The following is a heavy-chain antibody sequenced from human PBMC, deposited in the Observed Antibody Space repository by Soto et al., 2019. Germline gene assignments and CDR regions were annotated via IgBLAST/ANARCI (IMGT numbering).Heavy chain of an antibody. Sequence: EVQLLESGGGLVQPGGSLRLSCAASGFTFSTYAMSWVRQAPRKGLEWVSAISGNGGDYTYYADSVKGRFTISRDNSKNTLYLQMNSLRAEDAAVYYCVPLCRYCSATAPRWGQGTVVTVSS. CDR3: VPLCRYCSATAPR. J-gene: IGHJ4*02. V-gene: IGHV3-23*01. CDR1: GFTFSTYA. D-gene: IGHD2-15*01. CDR2: ISGNGGDYT.